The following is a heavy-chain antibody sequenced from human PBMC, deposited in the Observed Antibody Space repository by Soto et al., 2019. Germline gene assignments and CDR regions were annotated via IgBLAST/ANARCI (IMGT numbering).Heavy chain of an antibody. CDR3: AKDRSITIFGVVIKRGYYFDY. Sequence: VGSLRLSCAASGFTFSSYAMSWVRQAPGKGLDWVSAISGSGGSTYYADSVKGRFTISRDNSKNTLYLQMNSLRAEDTAVYYCAKDRSITIFGVVIKRGYYFDYWGQGTLVTVSS. CDR2: ISGSGGST. V-gene: IGHV3-23*01. J-gene: IGHJ4*02. CDR1: GFTFSSYA. D-gene: IGHD3-3*01.